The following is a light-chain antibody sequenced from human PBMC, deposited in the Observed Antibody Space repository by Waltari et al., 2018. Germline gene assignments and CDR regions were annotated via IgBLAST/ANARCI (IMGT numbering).Light chain of an antibody. CDR3: YSLDSSGQHLAV. CDR2: GKN. Sequence: SSELTQDPAVSVALGQTVRITCQGDSLRSYYASWYQQKPGQAPILVFYGKNSRPSALPDRFSGSKSGSTASLTFTGSQAEDESDYHCYSLDSSGQHLAVFGGGTKLTVL. J-gene: IGLJ3*02. CDR1: SLRSYY. V-gene: IGLV3-19*01.